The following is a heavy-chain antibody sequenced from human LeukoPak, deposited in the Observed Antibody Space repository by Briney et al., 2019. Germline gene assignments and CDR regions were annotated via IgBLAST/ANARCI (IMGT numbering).Heavy chain of an antibody. CDR1: GGSISSYY. Sequence: ESSETLSLTCTVSGGSISSYYWNWIRQPPGKGLEWIGYIYYSGSTNYNPSLKSRVTISVDTSKNQFSLKLSSVTAADTAVYYCARHEGYSYGYLVYYYYGMDVWGQGTTVTVSS. D-gene: IGHD5-18*01. J-gene: IGHJ6*02. CDR3: ARHEGYSYGYLVYYYYGMDV. CDR2: IYYSGST. V-gene: IGHV4-59*08.